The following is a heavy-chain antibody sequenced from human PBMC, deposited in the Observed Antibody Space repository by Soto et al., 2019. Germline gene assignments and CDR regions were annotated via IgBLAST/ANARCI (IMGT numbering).Heavy chain of an antibody. V-gene: IGHV3-23*01. D-gene: IGHD3-3*01. J-gene: IGHJ5*02. CDR2: VNGDGSST. CDR1: GFIFTNYA. Sequence: GGSLRLSCAASGFIFTNYAMTWVRQAPGKGLEWVSTVNGDGSSTYYADSVKGRFVISRDNSRDTLYLQMNSLRPEDTAVYYCANGIVVPDEWSSWGQGTLVTVSS. CDR3: ANGIVVPDEWSS.